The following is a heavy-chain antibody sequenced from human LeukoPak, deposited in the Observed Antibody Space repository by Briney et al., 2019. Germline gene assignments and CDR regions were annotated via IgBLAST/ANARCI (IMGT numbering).Heavy chain of an antibody. D-gene: IGHD3-3*01. CDR3: ARARNDFWSGPRQDYFDY. Sequence: SVKVSCKASGGTFSSYAISWVRQAPGQGLEWMGGIIPIFGTANYARKFQGRVTITADESTSTAYMELSSLRSEDTAVYYCARARNDFWSGPRQDYFDYWSQGTLVTVSS. V-gene: IGHV1-69*01. CDR1: GGTFSSYA. J-gene: IGHJ4*02. CDR2: IIPIFGTA.